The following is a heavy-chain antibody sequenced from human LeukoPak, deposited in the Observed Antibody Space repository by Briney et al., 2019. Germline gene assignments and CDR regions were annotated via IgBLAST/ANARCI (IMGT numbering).Heavy chain of an antibody. V-gene: IGHV3-74*01. D-gene: IGHD1-1*01. Sequence: PGGTLRLSCAASGFTFSNSWMQWVRQVPGNGLVFASRINTDGASTSYAGCVWGRFMISRDNAKNTLYLQMNSQRAEDTAVYYCARPQQGGTTRSHGLDVWGQGTTVSVSS. J-gene: IGHJ6*02. CDR2: INTDGAST. CDR1: GFTFSNSW. CDR3: ARPQQGGTTRSHGLDV.